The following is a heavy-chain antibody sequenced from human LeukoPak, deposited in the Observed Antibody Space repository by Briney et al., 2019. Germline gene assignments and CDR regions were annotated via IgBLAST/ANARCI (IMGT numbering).Heavy chain of an antibody. CDR2: ISWDGGNT. Sequence: GGSLRLSCAASGFTFDDYTMHWVRQAPGKGLEWVSLISWDGGNTYYADSVKGRFTISRDNSKNSLYLQMNSLRTEDTALYYCAKDGEAAAGKTLPRGIRGNYYYGMDVWGQGTTVTVSS. D-gene: IGHD6-13*01. CDR3: AKDGEAAAGKTLPRGIRGNYYYGMDV. J-gene: IGHJ6*02. V-gene: IGHV3-43*01. CDR1: GFTFDDYT.